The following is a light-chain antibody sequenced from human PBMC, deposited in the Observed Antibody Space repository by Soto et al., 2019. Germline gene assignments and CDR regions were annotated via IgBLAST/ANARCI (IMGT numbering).Light chain of an antibody. J-gene: IGKJ4*01. CDR1: QSVSNT. CDR3: QQYNNWPPLT. Sequence: DIVMTQSPATLSVSPGERATLSCRASQSVSNTLAWYQQKPGQAPRLLIFGASTRATGIPARFSGSGSGTEFNLNISSLQSEDFAVYYCQQYNNWPPLTFGGGTKVEIK. CDR2: GAS. V-gene: IGKV3-15*01.